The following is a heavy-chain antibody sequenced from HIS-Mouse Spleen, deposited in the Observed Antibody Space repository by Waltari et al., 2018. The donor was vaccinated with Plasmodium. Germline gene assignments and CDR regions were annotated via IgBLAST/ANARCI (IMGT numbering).Heavy chain of an antibody. CDR3: ARESSSSWYFDY. J-gene: IGHJ4*02. CDR2: ISSSRSDI. D-gene: IGHD6-13*01. CDR1: GFTFSSYS. V-gene: IGHV3-21*01. Sequence: EVQLVESGGGLVKPGGSLRLSCAASGFTFSSYSMNWIRQAPGRGLEGVLSISSSRSDIDDAESVKGRFTISRDNAKNSLYLQMNSRRAEDTAVYYCARESSSSWYFDYWGQGTLVTVSS.